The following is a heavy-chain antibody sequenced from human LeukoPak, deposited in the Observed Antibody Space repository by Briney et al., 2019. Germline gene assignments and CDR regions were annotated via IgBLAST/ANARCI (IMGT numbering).Heavy chain of an antibody. CDR2: ISSGATTM. V-gene: IGHV3-48*03. CDR1: GFMFRSFE. CDR3: ALLAVASDFDY. J-gene: IGHJ4*02. Sequence: GGSLRLSCAAPGFMFRSFEMYWVRQAPGKGLEWVAYISSGATTMYYADSVKGRFTISRDDAKNSLFLQMNSLRAEDTAVYYCALLAVASDFDYWGQGTLVTVSS. D-gene: IGHD6-19*01.